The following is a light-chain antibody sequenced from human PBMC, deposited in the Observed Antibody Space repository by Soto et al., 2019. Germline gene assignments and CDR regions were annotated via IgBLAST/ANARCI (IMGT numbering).Light chain of an antibody. V-gene: IGLV2-8*01. CDR2: EVS. Sequence: QSALTQPPSASGSPGQSVTISCTGTSSDVGGYNLVSWYQQHPGKAPKLMIYEVSKRPSGVPDRFSGSKSGNTASLTVSGLQAEDEADYFCSSHGGGNNWGVFGGGTKLNVL. J-gene: IGLJ3*02. CDR3: SSHGGGNNWGV. CDR1: SSDVGGYNL.